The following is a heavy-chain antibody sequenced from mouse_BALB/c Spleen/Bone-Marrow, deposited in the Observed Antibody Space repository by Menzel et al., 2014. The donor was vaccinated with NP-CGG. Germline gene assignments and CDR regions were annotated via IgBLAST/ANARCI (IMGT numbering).Heavy chain of an antibody. V-gene: IGHV2-6*02. CDR3: ARNPYGNYAMDY. D-gene: IGHD2-10*02. J-gene: IGHJ4*01. CDR1: GFSLTSYG. Sequence: VMLVESGPGLVAPSQSLSITCTVSGFSLTSYGVHWVRQPPGKGLEWLVVIWSDGNTTYNSALKSRLSISKDNSKSQVFLKMNSLQTDDTAMYYCARNPYGNYAMDYWDQGTSVTVSS. CDR2: IWSDGNT.